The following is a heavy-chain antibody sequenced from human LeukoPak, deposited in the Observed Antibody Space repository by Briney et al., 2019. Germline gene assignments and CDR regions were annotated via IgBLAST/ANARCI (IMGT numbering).Heavy chain of an antibody. CDR1: GFTFNSYI. J-gene: IGHJ4*02. D-gene: IGHD3-16*01. Sequence: GGSLRLSCAASGFTFNSYIINWVRQAPGKGLEWVSYISSSSSTIYYADSVKGRFTISRDNAKNSLYLQMNSLRAEDTAVYYCARDALGSLDYWGQGTLVTVSS. CDR2: ISSSSSTI. CDR3: ARDALGSLDY. V-gene: IGHV3-48*01.